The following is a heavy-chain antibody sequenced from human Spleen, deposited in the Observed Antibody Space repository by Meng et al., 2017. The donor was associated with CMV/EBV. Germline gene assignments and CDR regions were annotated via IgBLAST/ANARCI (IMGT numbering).Heavy chain of an antibody. CDR3: ARGTATFLDS. CDR1: GYSFNAYY. Sequence: SCKTSGYSFNAYYRHWVRQAPGQGLEWMGIINPDDGSTAYAQRFQGRVTVTRDTSTSTVYAELSSLRSGDTAMYYCARGTATFLDSWGQGALVTVSS. V-gene: IGHV1-46*02. D-gene: IGHD1/OR15-1a*01. CDR2: INPDDGST. J-gene: IGHJ4*02.